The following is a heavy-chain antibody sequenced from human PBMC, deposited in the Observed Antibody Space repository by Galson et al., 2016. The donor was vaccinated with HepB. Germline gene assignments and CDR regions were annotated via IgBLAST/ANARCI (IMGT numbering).Heavy chain of an antibody. Sequence: SLRLSCAGSGFTFDDYVMQWVRQPPGKGLEWVSGISSNSDMIAYADSVRGRFTISRDNAKNSLYLQMNSLRPEDTALYYCAKGHFGLDYWGQGTLVTVSS. CDR2: ISSNSDMI. D-gene: IGHD3-10*01. V-gene: IGHV3-9*01. CDR3: AKGHFGLDY. J-gene: IGHJ4*02. CDR1: GFTFDDYV.